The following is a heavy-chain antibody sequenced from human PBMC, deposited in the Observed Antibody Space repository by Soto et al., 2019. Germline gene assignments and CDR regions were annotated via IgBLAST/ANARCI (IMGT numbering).Heavy chain of an antibody. CDR2: VYYSGST. CDR3: ARHMPPSEGELFSY. CDR1: GGSISSSSYY. V-gene: IGHV4-39*01. D-gene: IGHD3-10*01. Sequence: QLQLQESGPGLVKPSETLSLTCTVSGGSISSSSYYWGWIRQPPGKGLEWIGSVYYSGSTYSNPPLKSRVTIYGDTSKNQFSLKLSSVTAADTAVYYCARHMPPSEGELFSYWGQGTLVTVSS. J-gene: IGHJ4*02.